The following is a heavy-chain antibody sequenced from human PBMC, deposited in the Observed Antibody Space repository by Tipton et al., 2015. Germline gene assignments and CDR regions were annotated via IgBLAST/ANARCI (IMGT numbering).Heavy chain of an antibody. CDR2: IHYTGRT. CDR3: ARDEGPAGVNRYYYYSGMDV. D-gene: IGHD4-23*01. CDR1: GGSISGYF. V-gene: IGHV4-59*01. Sequence: TLSLTCTVSGGSISGYFWSWIRQPPGKGLEWIGNIHYTGRTKYNPSLNSRVTISLDTSKNQFSLKVSSVTAADTAVYYCARDEGPAGVNRYYYYSGMDVWGQGTTATVSS. J-gene: IGHJ6*02.